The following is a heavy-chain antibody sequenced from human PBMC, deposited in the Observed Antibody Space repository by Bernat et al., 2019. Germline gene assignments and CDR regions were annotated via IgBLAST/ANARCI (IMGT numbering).Heavy chain of an antibody. CDR3: ARRRSLGYGGVTDFDY. Sequence: EVQLVESGGGLVQPGGSLRLSCAASGFTFSSYSMNWVRQAPGKGLEWVSYISSSSSTIYYADSVKGRFTISRDNAKNSLYLQMNSLRDEDTAVYYCARRRSLGYGGVTDFDYWGQGTLVTVSS. CDR2: ISSSSSTI. CDR1: GFTFSSYS. J-gene: IGHJ4*02. D-gene: IGHD4-23*01. V-gene: IGHV3-48*02.